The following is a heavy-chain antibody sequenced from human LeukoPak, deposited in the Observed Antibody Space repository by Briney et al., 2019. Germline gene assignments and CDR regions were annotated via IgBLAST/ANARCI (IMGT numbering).Heavy chain of an antibody. V-gene: IGHV4-39*02. D-gene: IGHD3-22*01. CDR2: IYYSGGA. J-gene: IGHJ4*02. CDR1: GDSLRKSTFY. CDR3: ARGSGYYYGDFDY. Sequence: SETLSLTCTVSGDSLRKSTFYWVWTRQPPGKGLEWIGSIYYSGGADYNPSLQSRVTISVDTSKSHFSLKLSSVTAADTALYYCARGSGYYYGDFDYWGQGSLVTVSS.